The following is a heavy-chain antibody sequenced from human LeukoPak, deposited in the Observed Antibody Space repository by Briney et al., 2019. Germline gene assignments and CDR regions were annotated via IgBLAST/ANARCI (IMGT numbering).Heavy chain of an antibody. J-gene: IGHJ4*02. CDR1: GLTVSSKH. V-gene: IGHV3-53*01. D-gene: IGHD2-21*01. Sequence: GGSLRLSCAASGLTVSSKHMSWVRQAPGKGLEWVSVIYSSGTTNYAESAEGRFTISRDNTKNTLHLQMNSLRAEDTAVYYCAARDCGRTLCSAGVFDYWGQGTRVTVSS. CDR3: AARDCGRTLCSAGVFDY. CDR2: IYSSGTT.